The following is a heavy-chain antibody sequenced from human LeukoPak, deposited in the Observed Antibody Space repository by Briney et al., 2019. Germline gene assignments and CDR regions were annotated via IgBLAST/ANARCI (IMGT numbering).Heavy chain of an antibody. Sequence: PGGSLRLSCAASGFTFSSFAMSWVRQAPGKGLEWVSSVTGSGSVTSSTYYADSVKDRFTISRDNSKNTLYLPMNGLRAEETALYYCAKEGTYNNFWSGYFHWGQGALVTVSS. J-gene: IGHJ4*02. D-gene: IGHD3-3*01. CDR2: VTGSGSVTSST. CDR1: GFTFSSFA. CDR3: AKEGTYNNFWSGYFH. V-gene: IGHV3-23*01.